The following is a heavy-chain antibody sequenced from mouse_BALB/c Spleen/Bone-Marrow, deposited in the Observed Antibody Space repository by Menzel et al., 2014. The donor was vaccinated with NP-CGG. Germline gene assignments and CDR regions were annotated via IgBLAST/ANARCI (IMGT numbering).Heavy chain of an antibody. Sequence: EVKLVESGGGLVQPGGSLRLSCATSGFTFTDYYMSLVRQPPGKALEWLGFIRNKANGYTTEYSASVKGRFTISRDNSQSILYLQMNTLRAEDSATYYCARDRRYDLAWFAYWGQGRTWSLSLQ. CDR3: ARDRRYDLAWFAY. V-gene: IGHV7-3*02. D-gene: IGHD2-14*01. CDR2: IRNKANGYTT. J-gene: IGHJ3*01. CDR1: GFTFTDYY.